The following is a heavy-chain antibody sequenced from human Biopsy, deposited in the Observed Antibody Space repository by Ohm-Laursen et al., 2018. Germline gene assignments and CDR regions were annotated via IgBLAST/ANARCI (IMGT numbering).Heavy chain of an antibody. J-gene: IGHJ2*01. D-gene: IGHD3-22*01. V-gene: IGHV4-59*01. CDR3: ARDRGYYSDRTVPGYFDL. CDR1: GGSISSDY. Sequence: PSETLSLTCTVSGGSISSDYWSWIRQTPGKGLEWIGYIYYSGSTNYNPSLKSRVTISVDTSKNHFSLRLRSVTPADTAIYYCARDRGYYSDRTVPGYFDLRGRGTLVTVSS. CDR2: IYYSGST.